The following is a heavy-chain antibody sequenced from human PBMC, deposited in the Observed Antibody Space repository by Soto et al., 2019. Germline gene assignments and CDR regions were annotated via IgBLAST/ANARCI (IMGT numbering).Heavy chain of an antibody. CDR2: ISAYNGNT. J-gene: IGHJ5*02. D-gene: IGHD2-15*01. CDR3: ARVGGDCSGGSCYTDWFDP. V-gene: IGHV1-18*01. Sequence: QVQLVQSGAEVKKPGASVKVSCKASGYTFTSYGIIWVRQAPGQGLEWMGWISAYNGNTNYAQKLQGRVTMTTDTSTSTAYMEMRSLRSDDTAVYYCARVGGDCSGGSCYTDWFDPWGQGTLVTVSS. CDR1: GYTFTSYG.